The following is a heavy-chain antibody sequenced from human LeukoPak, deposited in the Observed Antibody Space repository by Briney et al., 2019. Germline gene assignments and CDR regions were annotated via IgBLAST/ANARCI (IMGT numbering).Heavy chain of an antibody. J-gene: IGHJ6*03. CDR2: ISSSSSYI. CDR3: ARESYSYPYYYYYYMDV. CDR1: GFTFSSYS. Sequence: GGSLRLSCAASGFTFSSYSMNWVRQAPGKGLEWVSSISSSSSYIYYADSVKGRFTISRDNAKNSLYLQMNSLRAEDTAVYYCARESYSYPYYYYYYMDVWGKGPRSPSP. D-gene: IGHD5-18*01. V-gene: IGHV3-21*01.